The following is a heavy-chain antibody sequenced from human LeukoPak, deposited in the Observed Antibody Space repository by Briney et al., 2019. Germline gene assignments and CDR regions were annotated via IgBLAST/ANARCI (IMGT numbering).Heavy chain of an antibody. J-gene: IGHJ4*02. V-gene: IGHV3-23*01. CDR1: GFTFSSYA. D-gene: IGHD3-10*01. CDR3: ARGSGSYTY. Sequence: GGSLRLSCAASGFTFSSYAMSWVRQAPGKGLEWVSVISGSGSSTNHADSVKGRFTISRYNSKNTLYLQINSPRAEDTAVYYCARGSGSYTYWGQGTLVTVSS. CDR2: ISGSGSST.